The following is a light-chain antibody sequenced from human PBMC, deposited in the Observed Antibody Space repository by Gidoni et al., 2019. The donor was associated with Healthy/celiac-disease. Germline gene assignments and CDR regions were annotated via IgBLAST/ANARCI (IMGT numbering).Light chain of an antibody. Sequence: QSALTQPASVSGSPGQSITISCTGTSSDVGGYNYVSWYQQHPGKAPKLMIYDVSNRPSGVSNRFSGSKSGNTASLTISGLQAEDEADYYCSSYTSSSTLGPNYVFGTGTKVTVL. CDR2: DVS. V-gene: IGLV2-14*01. J-gene: IGLJ1*01. CDR1: SSDVGGYNY. CDR3: SSYTSSSTLGPNYV.